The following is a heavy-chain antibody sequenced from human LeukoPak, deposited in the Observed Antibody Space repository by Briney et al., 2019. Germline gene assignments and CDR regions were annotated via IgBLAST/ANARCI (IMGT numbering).Heavy chain of an antibody. Sequence: PGGSLRLSCTASGFTFSDYSLSWIRQSPGKGLEWISYITSGGGSIFYADFVEGRFTISRGNAENSLYLQLNSLRDEDTAVYYCARWIDGFDVWGQGTMVTVSS. CDR1: GFTFSDYS. CDR2: ITSGGGSI. D-gene: IGHD2-2*03. V-gene: IGHV3-11*01. CDR3: ARWIDGFDV. J-gene: IGHJ3*01.